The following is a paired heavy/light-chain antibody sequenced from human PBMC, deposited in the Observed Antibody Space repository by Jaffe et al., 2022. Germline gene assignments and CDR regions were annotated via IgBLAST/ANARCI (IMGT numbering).Light chain of an antibody. CDR2: LGS. CDR1: QSLLHSNGYNY. Sequence: DIVMTQSPLSLPVTPGEPASISCRSSQSLLHSNGYNYLDWYLQKPGQSPQLLIYLGSNRASGVPDRFSGSGSGTDFTLKISRVEAEDVGVYYCMQALQTPMYTFGQGTKLEIK. CDR3: MQALQTPMYT. V-gene: IGKV2-28*01. J-gene: IGKJ2*01.
Heavy chain of an antibody. J-gene: IGHJ6*03. D-gene: IGHD3-16*02. CDR1: GFTVSSNY. V-gene: IGHV3-66*02. CDR2: IYSGGST. CDR3: ARDSIPYDYVWGSYRAHYYYYMDV. Sequence: EVQLVESGGGLVQPGGSLRLSCAASGFTVSSNYMSWVRQAPGKGLEWVSVIYSGGSTYYADSVKGRFTISRDNSKNTLYLQMNSLRAEDTAVYYCARDSIPYDYVWGSYRAHYYYYMDVWGKGTTVTVSS.